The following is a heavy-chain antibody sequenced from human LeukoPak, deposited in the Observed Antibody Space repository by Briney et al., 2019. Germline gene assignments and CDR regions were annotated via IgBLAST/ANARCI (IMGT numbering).Heavy chain of an antibody. CDR2: IFSSGDT. D-gene: IGHD3-16*01. V-gene: IGHV4-39*01. J-gene: IGHJ4*02. CDR1: GGSISSSSYY. Sequence: SENLSLTCTVSGGSISSSSYYWGWLRQPPGKGLEWIGSIFSSGDTYYNPSLRSRVTISVDTSKNQLSLKLRSVTSADTAVYFCARRRSYGDEFDYWGQGTLVTVSS. CDR3: ARRRSYGDEFDY.